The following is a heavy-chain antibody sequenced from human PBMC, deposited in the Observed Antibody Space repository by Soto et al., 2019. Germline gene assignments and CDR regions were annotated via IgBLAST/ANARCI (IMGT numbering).Heavy chain of an antibody. CDR1: GGTFNTYS. Sequence: QVQLVQTGAEVKKPGSSVKVSCKDSGGTFNTYSMFWVRQAPGQGLEWMGRIIPMLGVRNYAQRFQDRVKITADKSTAARHTELSCGRSENMAMYYCHIGSGSGEVFDLWGQGTMVTLSS. V-gene: IGHV1-69*02. CDR2: IIPMLGVR. J-gene: IGHJ3*01. D-gene: IGHD1-26*01. CDR3: HIGSGSGEVFDL.